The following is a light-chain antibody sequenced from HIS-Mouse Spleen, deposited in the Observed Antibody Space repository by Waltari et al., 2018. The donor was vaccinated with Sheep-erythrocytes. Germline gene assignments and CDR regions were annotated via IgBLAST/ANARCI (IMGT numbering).Light chain of an antibody. CDR1: ALPKKY. Sequence: SYELTQPPSVSVSPGQTARITCSGDALPKKYAYWYQQKSGQAPVLVIYEDRKRPSGIPERFSGSTSGTMATLTSSGAQVEDEADYYGYSTDSSGNHWVFGGGTKLTVL. J-gene: IGLJ3*02. CDR3: YSTDSSGNHWV. V-gene: IGLV3-10*01. CDR2: EDR.